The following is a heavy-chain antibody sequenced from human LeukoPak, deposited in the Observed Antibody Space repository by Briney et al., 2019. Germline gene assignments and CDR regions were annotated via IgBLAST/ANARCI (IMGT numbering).Heavy chain of an antibody. CDR2: INHSGST. CDR3: ARAGGRMITFGGVIVLNWFDP. Sequence: SETLSLTCAVYGGSFSGYYWSWIRQPPGKGLEWIGEINHSGSTNYNPSLKSRVTISVDTSKNQFSLKLSSVTAAYTAVYYCARAGGRMITFGGVIVLNWFDPWGQGTLGTVSS. J-gene: IGHJ5*02. D-gene: IGHD3-16*02. CDR1: GGSFSGYY. V-gene: IGHV4-34*01.